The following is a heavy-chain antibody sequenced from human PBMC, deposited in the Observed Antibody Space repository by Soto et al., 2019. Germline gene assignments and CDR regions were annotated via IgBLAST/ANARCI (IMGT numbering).Heavy chain of an antibody. CDR3: AKDDPWLGRTFDY. D-gene: IGHD6-19*01. CDR2: ISNSGGLT. CDR1: GFTFSSFA. V-gene: IGHV3-23*01. J-gene: IGHJ4*02. Sequence: EVQLLESGGALVQPGGSLRLSCAASGFTFSSFAMYWVRQAPGKGLQWLSLISNSGGLTYSADSVKGRFTISRDNAKNTLYLQLKSLRADDTAVYCCAKDDPWLGRTFDYWGQGTQVTVSS.